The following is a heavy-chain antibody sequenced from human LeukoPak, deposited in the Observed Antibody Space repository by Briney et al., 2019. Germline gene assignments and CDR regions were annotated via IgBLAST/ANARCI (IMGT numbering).Heavy chain of an antibody. J-gene: IGHJ4*02. Sequence: GGSLRLSCAASGFTFSSYAMHWVRQAPGKGPEWVAVISYDGSNKYYADSVKGRFTISRDNSKNTLYLQMNSLRAEDTAVYYCASGVAGTPKLFDYWGQGTLVTVSS. D-gene: IGHD6-19*01. V-gene: IGHV3-30-3*01. CDR2: ISYDGSNK. CDR3: ASGVAGTPKLFDY. CDR1: GFTFSSYA.